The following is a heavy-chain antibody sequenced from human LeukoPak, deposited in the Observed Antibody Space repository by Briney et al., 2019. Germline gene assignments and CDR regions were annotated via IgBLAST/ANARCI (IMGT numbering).Heavy chain of an antibody. CDR3: ARDPNVMIVSASCFDY. CDR1: GLTFSSYN. D-gene: IGHD3-22*01. J-gene: IGHJ4*02. Sequence: GGSLRLSCAASGLTFSSYNMNWVRQAPGKGLEWVSSISTSSSYIYYADSVKGRFTVSRDNAKNSVYLQMNSLRAEDTAVYYCARDPNVMIVSASCFDYWGQGTLVTVSS. CDR2: ISTSSSYI. V-gene: IGHV3-21*01.